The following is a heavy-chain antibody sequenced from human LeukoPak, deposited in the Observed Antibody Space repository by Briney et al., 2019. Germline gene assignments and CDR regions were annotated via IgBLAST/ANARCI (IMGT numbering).Heavy chain of an antibody. Sequence: SLRLSSAASVFTFSSFGVHSGRGAASPRRKWVAIVSSDGSKKVYAESAIARFTTTRQNSKNTLYLQIASPRAEDTAVYYCALVSRSSCPDCWGHGTLVT. CDR1: VFTFSSFG. CDR2: VSSDGSKK. CDR3: ALVSRSSCPDC. V-gene: IGHV3-33*01. J-gene: IGHJ5*01. D-gene: IGHD6-13*01.